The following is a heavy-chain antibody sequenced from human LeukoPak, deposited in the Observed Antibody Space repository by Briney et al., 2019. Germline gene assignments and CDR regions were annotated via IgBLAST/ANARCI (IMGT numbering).Heavy chain of an antibody. CDR2: FDPEDGET. CDR1: GYTLTDLS. J-gene: IGHJ5*02. D-gene: IGHD3-9*01. Sequence: GASVRDSLKVSGYTLTDLSMHWVRQAPGKGLEWMGGFDPEDGETIYAQKFQGRVTMTDDTSTDTAYMELSSLRSEDTAVYYCATVDVLRYFDWLTFGQRATNWFDPWGQGNLVTVSS. CDR3: ATVDVLRYFDWLTFGQRATNWFDP. V-gene: IGHV1-24*01.